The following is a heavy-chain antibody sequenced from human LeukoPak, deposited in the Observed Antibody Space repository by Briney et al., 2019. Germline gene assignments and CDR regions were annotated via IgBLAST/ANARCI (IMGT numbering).Heavy chain of an antibody. CDR2: MNPNSGNT. CDR1: GYTFTSYD. J-gene: IGHJ4*02. Sequence: ASVTVSCKASGYTFTSYDINWVRQATGQGLEWMGWMNPNSGNTGYAQKFQGRVTMTRNTSISTAYMELSSLRSEDTAVYYCATGLCTMVRGVIMLCYGHADYWGQGTLVTVSS. D-gene: IGHD3-10*01. CDR3: ATGLCTMVRGVIMLCYGHADY. V-gene: IGHV1-8*01.